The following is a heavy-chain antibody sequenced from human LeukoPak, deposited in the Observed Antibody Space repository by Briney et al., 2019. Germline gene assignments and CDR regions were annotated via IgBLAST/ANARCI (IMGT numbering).Heavy chain of an antibody. Sequence: PGGSLRLSCAASKFTFSSYSMNWVRQAPGKGLEWVSGISWHSGSIGYADSVKGRFTISRDNAKNSLYLQMNSLRAEDTALYYCAKDPAATPASPSGLFDYWGQGTLVTVSS. D-gene: IGHD2-2*02. CDR2: ISWHSGSI. V-gene: IGHV3-9*01. J-gene: IGHJ4*02. CDR3: AKDPAATPASPSGLFDY. CDR1: KFTFSSYS.